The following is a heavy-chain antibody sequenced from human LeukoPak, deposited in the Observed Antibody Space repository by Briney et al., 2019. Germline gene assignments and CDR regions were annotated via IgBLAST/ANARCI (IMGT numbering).Heavy chain of an antibody. V-gene: IGHV3-30-3*01. CDR2: ISYDGSNK. CDR1: GFTFSSYA. D-gene: IGHD5-24*01. Sequence: GGSLRLSCAASGFTFSSYAMHWVRQAPGKGLEWVAVISYDGSNKYYADSVKGRLTISRDNSKNTLYLQMNSLRAEDTAVYYCARVWRWLQFGPPDYWGQGTLVTVSS. J-gene: IGHJ4*02. CDR3: ARVWRWLQFGPPDY.